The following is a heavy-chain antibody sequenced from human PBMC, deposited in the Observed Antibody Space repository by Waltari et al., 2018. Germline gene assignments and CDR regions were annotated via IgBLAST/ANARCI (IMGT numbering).Heavy chain of an antibody. V-gene: IGHV3-64*07. CDR1: GFTFSNYD. Sequence: EAQLVESGGGLVQPGGSLRLSCAASGFTFSNYDMHWVRQAPGKGLEYVSAISGNGVRTYYADSVKGRLTISRDNAKNTLYLQMGSLRAEDMAVYYCATSRGFREFANYWGQGTLVTVSS. CDR2: ISGNGVRT. D-gene: IGHD3-10*01. J-gene: IGHJ4*02. CDR3: ATSRGFREFANY.